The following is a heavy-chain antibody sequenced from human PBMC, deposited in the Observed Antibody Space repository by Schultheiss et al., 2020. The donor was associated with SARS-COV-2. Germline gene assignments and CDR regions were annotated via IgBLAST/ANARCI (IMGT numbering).Heavy chain of an antibody. CDR1: GGSIRSFY. V-gene: IGHV4-59*01. D-gene: IGHD6-19*01. J-gene: IGHJ5*02. CDR2: IYQNGNT. CDR3: ARTPRVAVAAYNWFDP. Sequence: SETLSLTCSVSGGSIRSFYCSWIRQSPGKGLEWIGYIYQNGNTNYNPSLKSRVTISRDTSKKQFSLKLSSVTAADTAVYYCARTPRVAVAAYNWFDPWGQGTLVTVSS.